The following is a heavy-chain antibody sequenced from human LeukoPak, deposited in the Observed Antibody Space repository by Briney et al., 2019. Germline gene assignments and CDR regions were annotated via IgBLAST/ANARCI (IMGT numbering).Heavy chain of an antibody. CDR2: IYYSGST. CDR3: ARDRDDSSGYYLGPADFDY. Sequence: SETLSLTCTVSGGSISNYYWSWIRQPPGKGLEWIGYIYYSGSTNYNPSLKSRVRMSLDPSQHQLSLMVSSVTAAGAAGYYFARDRDDSSGYYLGPADFDYWGQGTLVTVSS. CDR1: GGSISNYY. D-gene: IGHD3-22*01. J-gene: IGHJ4*02. V-gene: IGHV4-59*01.